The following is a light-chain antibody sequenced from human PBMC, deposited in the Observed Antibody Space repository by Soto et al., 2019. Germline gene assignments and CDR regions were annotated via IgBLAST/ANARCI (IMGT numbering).Light chain of an antibody. CDR3: QHYVTSSIT. CDR2: GAS. Sequence: EVVLTQSPGTLSLSPGERVTILCLASQSVSSTSLAWYQQKPGQTPRLLIYGASSRATGTPDGISGGGSGTHFTLTISRLEPEDFAVYYCQHYVTSSITFGQGTRLEIK. J-gene: IGKJ5*01. V-gene: IGKV3-20*01. CDR1: QSVSSTS.